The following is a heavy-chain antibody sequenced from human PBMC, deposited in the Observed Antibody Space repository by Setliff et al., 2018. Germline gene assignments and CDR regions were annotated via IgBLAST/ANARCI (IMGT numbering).Heavy chain of an antibody. CDR3: ARQAYYDILTEDYYYYYGMDV. V-gene: IGHV5-51*01. Sequence: SLKISCKGSGYSFTSYWIGWVRQMPGKGLEWMGIIYPGDSDTRYSPSFQGQVTISADKSISTAYLQWSSLKASDTAMYYCARQAYYDILTEDYYYYYGMDVWGQGTTVTVSS. J-gene: IGHJ6*02. CDR1: GYSFTSYW. D-gene: IGHD3-9*01. CDR2: IYPGDSDT.